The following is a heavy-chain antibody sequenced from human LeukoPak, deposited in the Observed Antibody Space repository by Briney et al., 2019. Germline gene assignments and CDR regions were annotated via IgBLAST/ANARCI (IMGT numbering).Heavy chain of an antibody. J-gene: IGHJ4*02. CDR3: ARDRTTVTTFDY. D-gene: IGHD4-17*01. CDR2: INSISGEI. CDR1: GFTFSYYS. V-gene: IGHV3-48*02. Sequence: PGGSLRLSCVASGFTFSYYSMNWVRQPAGKGLVWVSYINSISGEIWYADSVKGRFTISRDDAKNSLYLQMNRLRDEDTAVYYCARDRTTVTTFDYWGQGTLVTVSS.